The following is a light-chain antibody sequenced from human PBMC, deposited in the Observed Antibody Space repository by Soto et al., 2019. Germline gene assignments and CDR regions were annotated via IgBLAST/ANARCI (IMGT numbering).Light chain of an antibody. CDR3: QQYYSYSART. Sequence: DIQMTQSPSTLSASVGDRVTITCRASQSITYWLACYQQKPGKAPQLLINDASNLKSGAPSRFSGSGSGTEFTLTISSLQPDDFATYYCQQYYSYSARTFGQGTKVEIK. J-gene: IGKJ1*01. CDR1: QSITYW. V-gene: IGKV1-5*01. CDR2: DAS.